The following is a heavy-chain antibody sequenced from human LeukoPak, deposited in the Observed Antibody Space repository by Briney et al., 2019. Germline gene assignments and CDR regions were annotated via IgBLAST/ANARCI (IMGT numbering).Heavy chain of an antibody. D-gene: IGHD3-22*01. V-gene: IGHV3-30-3*01. J-gene: IGHJ4*02. Sequence: GGSLRLSCAASGFTFSSYAMHWVRQAPGKGLEWVAVISYDGSNKYYADSVKGRFTISRDNSKNTLYLQMNSLRAEDTAVYYCARDDYDSSGYYYSLGIDYWGQGTLVTVSS. CDR3: ARDDYDSSGYYYSLGIDY. CDR2: ISYDGSNK. CDR1: GFTFSSYA.